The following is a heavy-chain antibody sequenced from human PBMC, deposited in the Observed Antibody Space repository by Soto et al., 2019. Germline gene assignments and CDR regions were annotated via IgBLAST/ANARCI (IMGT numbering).Heavy chain of an antibody. D-gene: IGHD6-13*01. CDR2: ISGSGGST. CDR3: ATVYSSSWYAFDY. J-gene: IGHJ4*02. Sequence: EVQLLESGGGLVQPGGSLRLSCAASGFTFSSYAMSWVRQAPGKGLEWVSAISGSGGSTYYADSVKGRFTISRDNSKNTLYQQMNSLRAEDTAVYYCATVYSSSWYAFDYWGQGTLVTVSS. V-gene: IGHV3-23*01. CDR1: GFTFSSYA.